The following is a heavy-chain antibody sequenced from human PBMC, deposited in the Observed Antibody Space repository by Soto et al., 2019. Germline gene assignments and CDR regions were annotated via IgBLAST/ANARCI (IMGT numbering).Heavy chain of an antibody. Sequence: SETLSLTCTVSGGSISSSSYYWGWIRQPPGKGLEWIGSINHSGSTNYNPSLKSRVTISVDTSKNQFSLKLSSVTAADTAVYYCARGSPFGRRPYDSSGKYWGQGTLVTVSS. CDR3: ARGSPFGRRPYDSSGKY. D-gene: IGHD3-22*01. CDR2: INHSGST. J-gene: IGHJ4*02. V-gene: IGHV4-39*07. CDR1: GGSISSSSYY.